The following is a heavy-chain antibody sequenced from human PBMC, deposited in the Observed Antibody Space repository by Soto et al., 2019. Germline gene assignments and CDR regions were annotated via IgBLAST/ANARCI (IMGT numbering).Heavy chain of an antibody. D-gene: IGHD3-10*01. CDR2: IYYSGSA. CDR1: GHSVTSVSDY. V-gene: IGHV4-61*01. J-gene: IGHJ6*02. Sequence: SETLSLTCTVSGHSVTSVSDYWSWIRQPPVKGLEWIGYIYYSGSADYNPSLGSRVTISIDTSKNQFSLKLTSVTAADTAVYYCARGVGFGYYYYHMDLWGQGTTVT. CDR3: ARGVGFGYYYYHMDL.